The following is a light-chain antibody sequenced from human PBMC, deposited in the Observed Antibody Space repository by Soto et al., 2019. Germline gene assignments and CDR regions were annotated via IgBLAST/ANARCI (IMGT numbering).Light chain of an antibody. CDR1: SSDVGAYNY. CDR2: GVS. V-gene: IGLV2-14*01. J-gene: IGLJ1*01. CDR3: SSFSSISTRYL. Sequence: QSVLTQPASVSGSPGQSITISCTGTSSDVGAYNYVSWYQQHPGEAPKLMIFGVSNRPSGVSNRFSGSKSGNTASLTISGLQAEDEADYYCSSFSSISTRYLLGTGTKLTVL.